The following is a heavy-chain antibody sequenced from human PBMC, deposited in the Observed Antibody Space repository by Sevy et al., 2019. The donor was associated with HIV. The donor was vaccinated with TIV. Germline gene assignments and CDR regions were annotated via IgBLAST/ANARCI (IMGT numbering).Heavy chain of an antibody. Sequence: SETLSLTCTVSGGSVSSGSYYWSWIRQPPGKGLEWIGYIYYSGSTNYNPSLKSRVTISVDTSKNQFSLKLSSVTAADTAVYYCARGDDLPSYYYDSSGYYGGYFDLWGRGTLVTVSS. CDR3: ARGDDLPSYYYDSSGYYGGYFDL. CDR1: GGSVSSGSYY. J-gene: IGHJ2*01. V-gene: IGHV4-61*01. D-gene: IGHD3-22*01. CDR2: IYYSGST.